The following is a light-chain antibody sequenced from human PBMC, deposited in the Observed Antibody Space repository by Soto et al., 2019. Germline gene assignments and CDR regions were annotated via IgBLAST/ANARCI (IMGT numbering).Light chain of an antibody. CDR1: QGISSW. V-gene: IGKV1-12*01. CDR2: AAS. J-gene: IGKJ4*02. CDR3: QQANSFPLT. Sequence: DVQMTQSPSSVSASVGDRVTITCRASQGISSWVAWYQQKPGKAPKRLIYAASSLECGVPSRFSGSGSGTDFTLTISSLQPDDCETYYCQQANSFPLTFGGGTKVEIK.